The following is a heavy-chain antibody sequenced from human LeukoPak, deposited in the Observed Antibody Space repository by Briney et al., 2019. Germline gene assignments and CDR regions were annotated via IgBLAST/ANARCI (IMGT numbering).Heavy chain of an antibody. Sequence: SETLSLTCTVSGVSISSSNSYWGWIRQPPGKGLEWIGSIYYSGNTYYNPSLKSRVTISVDTSKNQFSLKLSSVTAADTAVYYCARQYGSAYYYYYYMDVWGKGTTVTISS. CDR3: ARQYGSAYYYYYYMDV. D-gene: IGHD3-10*01. CDR1: GVSISSSNSY. V-gene: IGHV4-39*01. J-gene: IGHJ6*03. CDR2: IYYSGNT.